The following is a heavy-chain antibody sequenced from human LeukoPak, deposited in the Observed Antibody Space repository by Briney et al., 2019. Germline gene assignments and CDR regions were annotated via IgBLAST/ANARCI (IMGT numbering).Heavy chain of an antibody. CDR1: GYPFIGNY. D-gene: IGHD6-6*01. CDR3: AREPVLDY. J-gene: IGHJ4*02. Sequence: ASVKVSCKASGYPFIGNYIHWVRQAPGQGLEWMGWINPNSGGTNYAQKFQGRVTMTRDTSISTAYMELSRLRSDDTAVYYCAREPVLDYWGQGTLVTVSS. V-gene: IGHV1-2*02. CDR2: INPNSGGT.